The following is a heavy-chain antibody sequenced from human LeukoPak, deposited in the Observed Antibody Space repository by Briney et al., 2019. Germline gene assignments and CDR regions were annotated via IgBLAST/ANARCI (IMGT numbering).Heavy chain of an antibody. Sequence: SETLSLTCTVSGGSISSYYWSWIRQPPGKGLEWIGYIYYSGSTNYNPSLKSRVTISVDRSKNQFSLKLSSVTAADTAVYYCARLLMTTVVSWGSSPSLYFDYWGQGTLVTVSS. V-gene: IGHV4-59*08. CDR1: GGSISSYY. CDR3: ARLLMTTVVSWGSSPSLYFDY. J-gene: IGHJ4*02. D-gene: IGHD4-23*01. CDR2: IYYSGST.